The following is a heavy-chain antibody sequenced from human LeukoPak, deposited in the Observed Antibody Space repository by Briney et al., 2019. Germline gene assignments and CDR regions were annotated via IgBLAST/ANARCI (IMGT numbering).Heavy chain of an antibody. CDR1: GYTFTGYY. D-gene: IGHD2-2*02. J-gene: IGHJ4*02. CDR2: INPNSGGT. V-gene: IGHV1-2*02. CDR3: AMVDQLLYTAGAFDY. Sequence: AASVKVSCKASGYTFTGYYMHWVRQAPGQGLEWMGWINPNSGGTNYAQKFQGRVTMTRDTSISAAYMELSRLRSDDTAVYYCAMVDQLLYTAGAFDYWGQGTLVTVSS.